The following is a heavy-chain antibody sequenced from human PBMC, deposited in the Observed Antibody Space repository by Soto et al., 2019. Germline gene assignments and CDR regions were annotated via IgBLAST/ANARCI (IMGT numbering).Heavy chain of an antibody. CDR3: ARHTPAISISDH. J-gene: IGHJ4*02. Sequence: SDTLSLTCAVSGVSISSSSYYWGWIRQPPGKGLEWIGSIYYSGSTYYNPSLKSRVTISVDTSKNQFSLKLSSVTAADTAVYYCARHTPAISISDHWGQGTLVT. V-gene: IGHV4-39*01. D-gene: IGHD2-15*01. CDR1: GVSISSSSYY. CDR2: IYYSGST.